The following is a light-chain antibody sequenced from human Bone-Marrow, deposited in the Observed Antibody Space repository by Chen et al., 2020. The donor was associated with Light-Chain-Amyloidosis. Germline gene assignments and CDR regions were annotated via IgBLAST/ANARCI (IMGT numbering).Light chain of an antibody. Sequence: NFMLTQPHSVSESPGKTVIISCTRSSGSIATNYVQWYQQRPGSSPTTVIYEDDQRPSGVPDRFSGSIDRSSNAASLTISGQKTEDEADYYCQSYQGSSQGVFGGGTKLTVL. J-gene: IGLJ3*02. CDR2: EDD. V-gene: IGLV6-57*01. CDR1: SGSIATNY. CDR3: QSYQGSSQGV.